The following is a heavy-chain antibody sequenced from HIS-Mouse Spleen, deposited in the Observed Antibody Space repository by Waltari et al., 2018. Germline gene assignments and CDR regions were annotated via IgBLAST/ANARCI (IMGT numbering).Heavy chain of an antibody. V-gene: IGHV3-30*18. CDR3: AKDKHHAFDY. CDR2: ISYDGSNK. Sequence: QVQLVESGGGVVQPGRSLSLSCAAPGFTFRSYGMHWVRQAPGKGLEWVAVISYDGSNKYYADSVKGRFTISRDNSKNTLYLQMNSLRAEDTAVYYCAKDKHHAFDYWGQGTLVTVSS. CDR1: GFTFRSYG. J-gene: IGHJ4*02.